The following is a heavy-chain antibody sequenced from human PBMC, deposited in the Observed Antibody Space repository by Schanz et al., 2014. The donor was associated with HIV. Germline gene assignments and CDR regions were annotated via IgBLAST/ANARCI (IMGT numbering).Heavy chain of an antibody. CDR2: IIPIFGTA. Sequence: QVQLVQSGAEVKKPGSSVKVSCKASGGSFSYYAINWVRQAPGQGLEWMGGIIPIFGTANYAQKFQGRVTITADDSTSTAYMELRSLRSEDTAVYYCTRSRYELHWLDVWGRGTLVTVSS. CDR1: GGSFSYYA. J-gene: IGHJ5*02. CDR3: TRSRYELHWLDV. D-gene: IGHD5-12*01. V-gene: IGHV1-69*01.